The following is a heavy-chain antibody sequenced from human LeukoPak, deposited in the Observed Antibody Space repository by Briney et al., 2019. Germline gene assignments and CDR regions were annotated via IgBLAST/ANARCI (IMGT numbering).Heavy chain of an antibody. CDR3: AREPLNYYYYYMDV. D-gene: IGHD1-14*01. V-gene: IGHV4-4*08. CDR1: GVSISTHY. CDR2: IYTSGST. Sequence: SETLSLTCNVSGVSISTHYWSWIRQSPGKGLEWIGRIYTSGSTNYNPSLKSRVTISVDTSKNQFSLKLSSVTAADTAVYYCAREPLNYYYYYMDVWGKGTTVTISS. J-gene: IGHJ6*03.